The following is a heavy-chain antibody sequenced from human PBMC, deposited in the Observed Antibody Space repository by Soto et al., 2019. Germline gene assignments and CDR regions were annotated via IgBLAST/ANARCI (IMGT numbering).Heavy chain of an antibody. D-gene: IGHD3-22*01. Sequence: GGSLRLSCAASGFTFSGSAMHWVRQGGGKGLEWVGRIRSKANSYATAYAASVKGRFTIARDDSKNTAYLQMNSLKTEDTAVYYCTRAYYYDSSGYYPALYWGQGTLVTVSS. V-gene: IGHV3-73*01. CDR3: TRAYYYDSSGYYPALY. CDR2: IRSKANSYAT. J-gene: IGHJ4*02. CDR1: GFTFSGSA.